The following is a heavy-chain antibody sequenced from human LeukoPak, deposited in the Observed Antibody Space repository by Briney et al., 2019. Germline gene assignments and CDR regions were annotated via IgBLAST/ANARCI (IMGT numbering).Heavy chain of an antibody. Sequence: PGGSLRLSCAASGFTFSSYGMSWVRQAPGKGLEWVSAISGSGGSTYYADSVKGRFTISRDNSKDTLYLQMNSLRAEDTAVYYCAKDDSSGYYLAGDAFDIWGQGTMVTVSS. V-gene: IGHV3-23*01. D-gene: IGHD3-22*01. J-gene: IGHJ3*02. CDR3: AKDDSSGYYLAGDAFDI. CDR1: GFTFSSYG. CDR2: ISGSGGST.